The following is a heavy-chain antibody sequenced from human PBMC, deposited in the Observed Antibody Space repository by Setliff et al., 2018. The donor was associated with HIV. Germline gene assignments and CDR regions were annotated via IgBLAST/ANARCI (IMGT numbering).Heavy chain of an antibody. CDR2: IYTSGLT. CDR1: GGSINSGGYY. J-gene: IGHJ6*02. V-gene: IGHV4-61*02. D-gene: IGHD3-10*01. CDR3: ARARYIVIRGDAGMDV. Sequence: PSETLSLTCTVSGGSINSGGYYWVWIRQPALKGLEWIGRIYTSGLTNYNPSLKSRVTILVDTSKNQVSLKLSSVTASDTAVYYCARARYIVIRGDAGMDVWGPGTTVTVSS.